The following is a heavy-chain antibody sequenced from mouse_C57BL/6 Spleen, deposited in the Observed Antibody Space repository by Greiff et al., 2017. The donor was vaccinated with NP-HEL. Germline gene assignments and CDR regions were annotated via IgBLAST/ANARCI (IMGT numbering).Heavy chain of an antibody. CDR1: GFTFSSYG. J-gene: IGHJ1*03. CDR2: ISSGGSYT. Sequence: EVQLVESGGDLVKPGGSLKLSCAASGFTFSSYGMSWVRQTPDKRLEWVATISSGGSYTYYPDSVKGRFTISRDNAKNTLYLQMSSLKSEDTAMYYCARHLYGSSFYFDVWGTGTTVTVSS. D-gene: IGHD1-1*01. CDR3: ARHLYGSSFYFDV. V-gene: IGHV5-6*01.